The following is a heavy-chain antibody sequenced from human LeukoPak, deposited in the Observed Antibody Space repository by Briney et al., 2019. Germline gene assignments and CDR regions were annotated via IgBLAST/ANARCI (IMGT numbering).Heavy chain of an antibody. CDR2: IYYSGTT. V-gene: IGHV4-39*07. D-gene: IGHD1-7*01. CDR1: GGRISISTYY. CDR3: ATSLYNWNWAGPGYYYYMDV. Sequence: PSETLSLTCTLSGGRISISTYYWGWIRQPPGKGLEWIGSIYYSGTTHYNPSLKSRVTIAVDTSKNQFSLKLISVTAADTVVYYCATSLYNWNWAGPGYYYYMDVWGKGTTVTVSS. J-gene: IGHJ6*03.